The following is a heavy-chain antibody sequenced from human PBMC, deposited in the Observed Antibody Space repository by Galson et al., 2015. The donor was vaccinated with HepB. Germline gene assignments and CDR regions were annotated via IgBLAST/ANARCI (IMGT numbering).Heavy chain of an antibody. V-gene: IGHV1-2*06. Sequence: SVKVSCKASGYTFTGYYMHWVRQAPGQGLEWMGRINPNSGGTNYAQKFQGRVTMTRDTSISTAYMELSRLRSDDTAVYYCARDHEGIYYYGSGRTYYMDVWGKGTTVTVSS. J-gene: IGHJ6*03. CDR3: ARDHEGIYYYGSGRTYYMDV. CDR2: INPNSGGT. CDR1: GYTFTGYY. D-gene: IGHD3-10*01.